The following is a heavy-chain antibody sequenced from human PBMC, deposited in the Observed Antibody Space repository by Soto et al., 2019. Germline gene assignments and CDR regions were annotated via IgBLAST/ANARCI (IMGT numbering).Heavy chain of an antibody. CDR3: ERGDFSSGSYYNPTPTWFDT. J-gene: IGHJ5*02. CDR1: GDSIRSASYY. Sequence: SETLSLTCTVSGDSIRSASYYWVWIRQPPGNGLEWIGTVYFSGTTYYNPSLRSRVTISVDTSKNQFSLRLSSVTAADTSVYYCERGDFSSGSYYNPTPTWFDTWGQVNLVT. D-gene: IGHD3-10*01. V-gene: IGHV4-39*01. CDR2: VYFSGTT.